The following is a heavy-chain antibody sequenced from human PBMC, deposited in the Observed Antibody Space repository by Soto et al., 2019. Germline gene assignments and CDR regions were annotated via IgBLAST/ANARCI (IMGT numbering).Heavy chain of an antibody. D-gene: IGHD3-9*01. CDR3: ARRADYDILTGYSGGAFDI. CDR2: TYYRSKCYN. J-gene: IGHJ3*02. CDR1: GDSVSSNSAA. V-gene: IGHV6-1*01. Sequence: SQTLSLTCAISGDSVSSNSAAWNWIRQSPSRGLEWLGRTYYRSKCYNDYAVSVKSRITINPDTSKNQFSLQLNSVTPEDTAVYYCARRADYDILTGYSGGAFDIWGQGTMVTVSS.